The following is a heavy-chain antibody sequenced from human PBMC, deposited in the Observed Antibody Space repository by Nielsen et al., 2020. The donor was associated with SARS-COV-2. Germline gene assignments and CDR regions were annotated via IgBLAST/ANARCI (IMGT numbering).Heavy chain of an antibody. Sequence: SQTLSLTCAVYGGSFSGYYWSWIRQPPGKGLEWIGEINHSGSTNYNPSLKSRVTISVDTSKNQFSLKLSSVTAADTAVYYCARGDYYYYGMDVWGQGTTVTVSS. CDR1: GGSFSGYY. J-gene: IGHJ6*02. CDR3: ARGDYYYYGMDV. V-gene: IGHV4-34*01. CDR2: INHSGST.